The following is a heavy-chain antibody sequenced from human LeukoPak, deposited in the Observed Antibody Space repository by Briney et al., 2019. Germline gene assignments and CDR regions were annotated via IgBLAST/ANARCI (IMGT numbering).Heavy chain of an antibody. J-gene: IGHJ4*02. D-gene: IGHD1-26*01. Sequence: GGXLRLSCAASGFTFSSYNMNWVRQAPGKGLEWVSSISGSSSYIYYADSAKGRFSISRDNAKNSLYLQMNRLRAEDTAVYYCARAATVGTTRPGTHFDYWGQGTLVTVSS. CDR3: ARAATVGTTRPGTHFDY. V-gene: IGHV3-21*01. CDR1: GFTFSSYN. CDR2: ISGSSSYI.